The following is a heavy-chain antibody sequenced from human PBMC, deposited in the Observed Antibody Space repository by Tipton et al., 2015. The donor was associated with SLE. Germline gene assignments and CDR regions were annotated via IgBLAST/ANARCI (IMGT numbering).Heavy chain of an antibody. CDR1: GFTFSSYA. Sequence: SLRLSCAASGFTFSSYAMSWVRQAPGKGLEWVSAISGSGGRTYYADSVKGRFTISRDTSKNTLFLQMNSLGAEDTAVYYCAKDLEGYYYDSSGIDYWGQGTLVTVSS. J-gene: IGHJ4*02. CDR3: AKDLEGYYYDSSGIDY. D-gene: IGHD3-22*01. CDR2: ISGSGGRT. V-gene: IGHV3-23*01.